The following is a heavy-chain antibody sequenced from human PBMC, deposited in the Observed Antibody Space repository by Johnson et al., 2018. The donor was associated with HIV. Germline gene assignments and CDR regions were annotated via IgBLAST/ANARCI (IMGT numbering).Heavy chain of an antibody. CDR1: GFTVSSNY. D-gene: IGHD1-26*01. Sequence: QVQLVESGGGLIQPGGSLRLSCAASGFTVSSNYMSWVRQAPGKGLEWVAVISYDGSNKYYAESVKGRFTISRDNSKNTLYLQMNSLRVEDTAVYYCAKFGRIPRELEDAFDIWGQGTMVTVSS. CDR3: AKFGRIPRELEDAFDI. CDR2: ISYDGSNK. V-gene: IGHV3-30*18. J-gene: IGHJ3*02.